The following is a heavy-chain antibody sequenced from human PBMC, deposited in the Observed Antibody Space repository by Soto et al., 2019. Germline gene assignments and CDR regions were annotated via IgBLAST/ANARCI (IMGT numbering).Heavy chain of an antibody. CDR3: AREERYCASGYCFRSAFDL. V-gene: IGHV3-21*01. J-gene: IGHJ3*01. CDR1: GFALSSYS. CDR2: TFNYAGRL. Sequence: EVQLVESGGRLVKPGGSLRLSCAVSGFALSSYSIAWVRQAPGKGLEWVSFTFNYAGRLYYADSVKGRFAIARDDAKNSVSLQMTSLRADDTAVYYSAREERYCASGYCFRSAFDLWGQGTVVTVSS. D-gene: IGHD2-8*01.